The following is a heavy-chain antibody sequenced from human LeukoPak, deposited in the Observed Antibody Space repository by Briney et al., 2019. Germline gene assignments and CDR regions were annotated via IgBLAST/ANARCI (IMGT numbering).Heavy chain of an antibody. V-gene: IGHV3-23*01. CDR2: ISGSGGST. J-gene: IGHJ4*02. Sequence: GGSLRLSCVASGFPFSSHAMSWVRQAPGKGLEWVSAISGSGGSTYYADSVKGRFTISRDNSKNTLYLQMNSLRAEDTAVYYCAKGGGNSAFDYWGQGTLVTVSS. CDR3: AKGGGNSAFDY. CDR1: GFPFSSHA. D-gene: IGHD4-23*01.